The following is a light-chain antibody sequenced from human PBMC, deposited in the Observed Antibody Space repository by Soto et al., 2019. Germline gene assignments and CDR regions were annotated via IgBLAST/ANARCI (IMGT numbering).Light chain of an antibody. CDR2: KAS. V-gene: IGKV1-5*03. Sequence: DIQMTQSPSTLFASVGDRVTITCRASQSISSWLAWYQQKPGKAPNLLIYKASSLESGVPSRFSGSGSGTEFTLTIRSLQPDDFATYYCQQYNSYSPYTFGQGTKLEIK. CDR1: QSISSW. J-gene: IGKJ2*01. CDR3: QQYNSYSPYT.